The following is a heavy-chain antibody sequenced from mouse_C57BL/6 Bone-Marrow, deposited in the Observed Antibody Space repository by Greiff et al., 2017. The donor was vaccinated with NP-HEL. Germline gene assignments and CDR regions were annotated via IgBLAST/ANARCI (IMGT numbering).Heavy chain of an antibody. CDR1: GYTFTGYW. CDR3: AREDLLWLRRGYFDV. CDR2: ILPGSGST. D-gene: IGHD2-2*01. Sequence: QVQLQQSGAELMKPGASVKLSCKATGYTFTGYWIEWVKQRPGHGLEWIGEILPGSGSTNYNEKIKGKATFTADTSSNTAYMQLSSLTTEYSAIYYCAREDLLWLRRGYFDVWGTGTTVTVSS. V-gene: IGHV1-9*01. J-gene: IGHJ1*03.